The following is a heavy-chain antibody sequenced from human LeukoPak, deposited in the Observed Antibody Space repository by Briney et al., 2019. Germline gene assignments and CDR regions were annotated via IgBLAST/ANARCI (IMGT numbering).Heavy chain of an antibody. Sequence: GGSLRLSCIASGFTFRNAWMSWVRQAPGKGLEWVSVIYSGGSTYYADSVKGRFTIFRDNSKNTLYLQMNSLRAEDTAVYYCARDLGGSGPLNPYYYYGMDVWGQGTTVTVSS. CDR3: ARDLGGSGPLNPYYYYGMDV. CDR1: GFTFRNAW. J-gene: IGHJ6*02. CDR2: IYSGGST. V-gene: IGHV3-53*01. D-gene: IGHD3-10*01.